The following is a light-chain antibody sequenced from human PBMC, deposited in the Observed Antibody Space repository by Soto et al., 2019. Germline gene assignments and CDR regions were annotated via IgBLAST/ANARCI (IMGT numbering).Light chain of an antibody. V-gene: IGLV1-44*01. J-gene: IGLJ1*01. CDR1: RSNVGSNP. CDR3: AAWDDSLNAYV. Sequence: QSVLTQPPSASGTPGQRVTISCSGSRSNVGSNPVNWYQQLPGTAPILLIYGNDQRPSGVPDRFSGSKSGTSASLAIRALQSEDEADYYCAAWDDSLNAYVFGTGTKVTVL. CDR2: GND.